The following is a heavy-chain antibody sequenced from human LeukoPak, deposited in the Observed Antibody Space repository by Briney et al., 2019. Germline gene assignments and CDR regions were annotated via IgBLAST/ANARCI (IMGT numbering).Heavy chain of an antibody. J-gene: IGHJ4*02. Sequence: ASVRVSCKASGYTFTRYDINWVRQTTGQGLEWMGWMNPNSGNTGYAQRFQGRVTMTRATSISTAYMELISLTSEDTAVYYCARARDGYDWGQGTLVTVSS. CDR1: GYTFTRYD. CDR3: ARARDGYD. CDR2: MNPNSGNT. D-gene: IGHD5-24*01. V-gene: IGHV1-8*01.